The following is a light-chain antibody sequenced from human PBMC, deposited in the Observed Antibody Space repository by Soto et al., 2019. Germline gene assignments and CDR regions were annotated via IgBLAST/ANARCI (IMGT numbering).Light chain of an antibody. CDR1: QGISNY. CDR3: QKDNSAPPVT. J-gene: IGKJ3*01. Sequence: DIQMTQSPSSLSASVGDRVTITCRASQGISNYVAWYQQKPGKVTKLLIYAASTLQSGVPSRFSGSGSGTDVTLTISSLQPEDVATYYCQKDNSAPPVTFGPGTKVDIK. V-gene: IGKV1-27*01. CDR2: AAS.